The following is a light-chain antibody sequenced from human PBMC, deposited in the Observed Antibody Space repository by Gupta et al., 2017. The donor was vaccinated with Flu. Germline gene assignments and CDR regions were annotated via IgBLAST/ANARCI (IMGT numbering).Light chain of an antibody. CDR3: SSDTSSSTWV. CDR1: SSDVGGSNY. J-gene: IGLJ3*02. CDR2: DVR. V-gene: IGLV2-14*03. Sequence: QSALTQPAYVSGAPGQSITISCTGTSSDVGGSNYVSWYHRQPRKVPKLMIYDVRNRTPGVSNGYSGSKSGSTASLTMSGREGEDEGDYWCSSDTSSSTWVFGGGTKLTVL.